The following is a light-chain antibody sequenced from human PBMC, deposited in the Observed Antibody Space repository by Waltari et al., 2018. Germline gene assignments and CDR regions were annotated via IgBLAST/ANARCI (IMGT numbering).Light chain of an antibody. Sequence: QSVLTQPPSVSGAPGQRVTISCSGSGSNIGAGYDVHWYRQLPGKAPTLLISGGNPRPPGVSDRFSGSQFDTSASLAIAGLQADDEADYYCQSYDTILSVVFGGGTKLTVL. J-gene: IGLJ2*01. CDR1: GSNIGAGYD. V-gene: IGLV1-40*01. CDR3: QSYDTILSVV. CDR2: GGN.